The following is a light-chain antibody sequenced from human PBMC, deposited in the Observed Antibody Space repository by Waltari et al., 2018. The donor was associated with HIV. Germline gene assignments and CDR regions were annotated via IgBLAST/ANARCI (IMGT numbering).Light chain of an antibody. V-gene: IGLV1-51*01. CDR1: RSNIGDNS. Sequence: QSGLTQPPSVSAAPGQRVTISCSGTRSNIGDNSVYWYQQLPGAAPKLLIYDNDKRPSGIPDRFSASKSGTSVTLGITGLQTGDEATYYCGTWDNGLSEVLFGGGTKLTVL. CDR3: GTWDNGLSEVL. CDR2: DND. J-gene: IGLJ2*01.